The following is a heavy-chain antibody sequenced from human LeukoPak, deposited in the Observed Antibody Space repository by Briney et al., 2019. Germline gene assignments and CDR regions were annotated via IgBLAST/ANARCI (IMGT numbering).Heavy chain of an antibody. D-gene: IGHD3-22*01. V-gene: IGHV3-23*01. CDR2: ISGSGGST. CDR1: GFTFSSNA. J-gene: IGHJ4*02. CDR3: AKDFGDYYYSSGSGDVTFLY. Sequence: PGGSLRLSCAASGFTFSSNAMSWVRQAPGKGLEWVSAISGSGGSTYYADSVKGRFTISRDNSKNTLYLQMNSLRAEDTAVYYCAKDFGDYYYSSGSGDVTFLYWGQGTLVTVSS.